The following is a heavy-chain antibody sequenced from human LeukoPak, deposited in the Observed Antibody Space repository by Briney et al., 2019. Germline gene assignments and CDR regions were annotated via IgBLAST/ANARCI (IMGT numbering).Heavy chain of an antibody. J-gene: IGHJ4*02. CDR3: AKATIFGVVHPPRY. CDR1: GFTFSSYA. CDR2: ISGSGGST. Sequence: GGSVTLSCAASGFTFSSYAMSWVRPPPGRGLEGVSAISGSGGSTYYADSVKGRFTISRDNSKNTLYLQMNSLRAEDTAVYYCAKATIFGVVHPPRYWGQGTLVTVSS. D-gene: IGHD3-3*01. V-gene: IGHV3-23*01.